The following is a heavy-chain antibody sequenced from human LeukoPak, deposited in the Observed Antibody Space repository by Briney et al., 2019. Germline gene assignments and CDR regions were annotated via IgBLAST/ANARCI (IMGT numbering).Heavy chain of an antibody. CDR1: GGTFSSYA. V-gene: IGHV1-69*04. D-gene: IGHD3-22*01. Sequence: SVKVSCKASGGTFSSYAISWVRQAPGQGLEWMGRIIPIFGIANYAQKFQGRVTITADKSTSTAYMELSSLRSEDTGVYYCARDCSEYYYDSSGYYALYWGKGTLVTVSS. CDR2: IIPIFGIA. J-gene: IGHJ4*02. CDR3: ARDCSEYYYDSSGYYALY.